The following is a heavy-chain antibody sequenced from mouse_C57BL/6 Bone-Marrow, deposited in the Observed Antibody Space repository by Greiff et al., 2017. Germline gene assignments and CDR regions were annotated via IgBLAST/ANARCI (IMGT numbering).Heavy chain of an antibody. D-gene: IGHD1-1*01. J-gene: IGHJ2*01. V-gene: IGHV5-6*01. CDR2: ISSGGSYT. CDR3: AVSPITTVAAFDY. Sequence: EVKLVESGGDLVKPGGSLKLSCAASGFTFSSYGMSWVRQTPDKRLEWVATISSGGSYTYYPDSVKGRFTISRDNAKNTLYLQMSSLKSEDTAMYYCAVSPITTVAAFDYWGQGTTLTVSS. CDR1: GFTFSSYG.